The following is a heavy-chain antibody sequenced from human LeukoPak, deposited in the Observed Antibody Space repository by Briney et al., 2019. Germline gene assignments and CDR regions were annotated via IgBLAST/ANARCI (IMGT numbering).Heavy chain of an antibody. V-gene: IGHV4-39*07. Sequence: SETLSLTCTVSGDSFSSVTDYGAWIRQPPGKGLEWIASVDYSGGTYYNPSLESRVAISADMSKNQFSLKLTSVTGADTAVYYCAGERGEEYSSGWYKTNYFDNWGQGIRVTVSS. CDR1: GDSFSSVTDY. CDR2: VDYSGGT. D-gene: IGHD6-19*01. CDR3: AGERGEEYSSGWYKTNYFDN. J-gene: IGHJ4*02.